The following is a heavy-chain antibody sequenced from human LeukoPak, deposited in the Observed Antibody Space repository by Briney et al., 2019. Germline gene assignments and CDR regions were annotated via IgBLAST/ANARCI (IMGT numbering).Heavy chain of an antibody. CDR3: TVSHDYYDSSGYEYFDY. V-gene: IGHV3-30*02. J-gene: IGHJ4*02. CDR2: IRYDGSNK. Sequence: GGSLRLSCAASGFTFSSYAMSWVRQAPGKGLEWVAFIRYDGSNKYYADSVKGRFTISRDNSKNTLYLQMNSLRAEDTAVYYATVSHDYYDSSGYEYFDYWGQGTLVTVSS. D-gene: IGHD3-22*01. CDR1: GFTFSSYA.